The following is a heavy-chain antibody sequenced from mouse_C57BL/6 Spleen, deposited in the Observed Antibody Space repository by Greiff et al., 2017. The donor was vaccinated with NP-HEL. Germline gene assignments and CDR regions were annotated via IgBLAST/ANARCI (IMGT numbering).Heavy chain of an antibody. Sequence: VQLQQPGAELVMPGASVKLSCKASGYTFTSYWMHWVKQRPGQGLEWIGEIDPSDSYTNYKQKFKGKSTLTVDKSSSTAYMQLSSLTSEDSAVYYCARPSCGFPFAYWGQGTLVTVSA. D-gene: IGHD1-1*02. V-gene: IGHV1-69*01. CDR2: IDPSDSYT. CDR1: GYTFTSYW. J-gene: IGHJ3*01. CDR3: ARPSCGFPFAY.